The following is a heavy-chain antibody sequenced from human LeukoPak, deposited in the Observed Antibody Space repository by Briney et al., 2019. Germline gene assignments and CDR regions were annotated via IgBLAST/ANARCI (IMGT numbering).Heavy chain of an antibody. CDR1: GFSFSRYA. CDR3: AKGGKWDVTPFDY. V-gene: IGHV3-30*18. CDR2: ISSDGRDK. J-gene: IGHJ4*02. D-gene: IGHD1-26*01. Sequence: GVSLRLSCAASGFSFSRYAMHWVRQAPGKGLEWVVVISSDGRDKHHADSVKGRFTISRDNSKSTLYLQMNSLRADDTAVYYCAKGGKWDVTPFDYWGQGTLVTVSS.